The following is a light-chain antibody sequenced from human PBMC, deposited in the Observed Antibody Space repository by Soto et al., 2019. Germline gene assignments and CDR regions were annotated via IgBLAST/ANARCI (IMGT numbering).Light chain of an antibody. CDR3: CSYAGSSTWV. Sequence: QSALTQPAAVSGSPGQSITISSTGSSRVVGSYNLVSWYQQHPGKAPELMIYEVSKRPSGVSNRFSGSKSGNTASLTISGLQAEDEADYYCCSYAGSSTWVFGGGTKVTVL. V-gene: IGLV2-23*02. J-gene: IGLJ3*02. CDR1: SRVVGSYNL. CDR2: EVS.